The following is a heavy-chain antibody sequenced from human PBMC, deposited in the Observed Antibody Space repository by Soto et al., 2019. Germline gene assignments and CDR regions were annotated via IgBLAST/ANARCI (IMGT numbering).Heavy chain of an antibody. V-gene: IGHV4-34*01. CDR2: INHSGST. CDR3: ARDRDWTPSNWFDP. CDR1: GGSFSDYY. D-gene: IGHD1-1*01. J-gene: IGHJ5*02. Sequence: SETLSLTCAVYGGSFSDYYWSWIRQSPGKGLEWIGNINHSGSTNYNPSLKSRVTISVDTSKNQFSLKLSSVTAADTAVYFCARDRDWTPSNWFDPWGQGTLGTVSS.